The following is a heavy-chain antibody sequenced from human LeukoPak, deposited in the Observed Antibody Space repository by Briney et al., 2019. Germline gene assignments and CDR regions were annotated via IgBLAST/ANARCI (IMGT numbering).Heavy chain of an antibody. CDR2: IYYSGST. CDR3: ARHDTTMKGAFDI. D-gene: IGHD3-22*01. V-gene: IGHV4-39*01. J-gene: IGHJ3*02. CDR1: GGSIGSSSYY. Sequence: PSETLSLTCTVSGGSIGSSSYYWGWIRQPPGKGLEWIGSIYYSGSTYYNPSLKSRVTISVDTSKNQFSLKLSSVTAADTAVYYCARHDTTMKGAFDIWGQGTMVTVSS.